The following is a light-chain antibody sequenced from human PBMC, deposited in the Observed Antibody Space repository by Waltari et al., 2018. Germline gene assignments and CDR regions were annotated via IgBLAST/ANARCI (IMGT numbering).Light chain of an antibody. V-gene: IGKV3-11*01. CDR3: QQRRNWPLT. J-gene: IGKJ4*01. CDR2: DTS. Sequence: EIVLTQSPATLSLSPGERATLSCSASQSVDMYLAWYQQRPGQAPRLLIYDTSNRATDIPARFSGSGSETDFSLTISSLEPEEFAVYYCQQRRNWPLTFGGGTKVEIK. CDR1: QSVDMY.